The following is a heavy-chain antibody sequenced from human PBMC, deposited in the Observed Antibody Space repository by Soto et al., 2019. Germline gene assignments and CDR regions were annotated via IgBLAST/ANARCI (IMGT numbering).Heavy chain of an antibody. V-gene: IGHV3-21*01. CDR3: ARDTIAARHFDY. CDR1: GFTFSSYS. J-gene: IGHJ4*02. Sequence: PGGSLRLSCAASGFTFSSYSMNWVRQAPGKGLEWVSSISSSSSYIYYADSVKGRFTISRDNAKNSLYLQMNSLRAEDTAVYYCARDTIAARHFDYWGQGTLVTVSS. D-gene: IGHD6-6*01. CDR2: ISSSSSYI.